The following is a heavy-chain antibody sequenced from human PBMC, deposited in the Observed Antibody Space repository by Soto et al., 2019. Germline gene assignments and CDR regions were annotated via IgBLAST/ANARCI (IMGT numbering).Heavy chain of an antibody. CDR2: IYSGGST. V-gene: IGHV3-66*01. D-gene: IGHD4-17*01. CDR3: AEGDYGDTVAVLDF. J-gene: IGHJ3*01. Sequence: SRVLQETRKGPEWVSVIYSGGSTYYADSVKGSFTISRDNSKNTLYLQMNSLRAEDTVLFYCAEGDYGDTVAVLDFRRQGTTVPVS.